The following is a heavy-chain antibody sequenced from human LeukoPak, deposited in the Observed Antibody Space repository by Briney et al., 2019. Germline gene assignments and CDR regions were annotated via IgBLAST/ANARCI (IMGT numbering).Heavy chain of an antibody. CDR2: ISAYNGNT. J-gene: IGHJ4*01. CDR3: ARGGVSNSWYRTTEY. V-gene: IGHV1-18*01. CDR1: GYTFTSYG. D-gene: IGHD6-13*01. Sequence: ASVKVSCKASGYTFTSYGISWVRQAPGQGLEWIGWISAYNGNTNYVQKLQGKVTMTTDTSTSTAYIELRSLRSDDPPVNYCARGGVSNSWYRTTEYWGHGTLVTVSS.